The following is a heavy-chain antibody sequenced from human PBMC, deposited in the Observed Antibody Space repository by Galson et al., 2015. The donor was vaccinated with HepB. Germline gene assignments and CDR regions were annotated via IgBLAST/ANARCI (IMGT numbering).Heavy chain of an antibody. J-gene: IGHJ5*02. Sequence: QSGAEVKRPGESLKISCKGSGYSFTSYWIGWVRQMPGKGLEWMGIIYPGDSDTRYSPSFQGQVTISADKSISTAYLQWSSLKASDTAMYYCARTYYDFWSGYTGVDWFDPWGQGTLVTVSS. CDR1: GYSFTSYW. V-gene: IGHV5-51*01. CDR2: IYPGDSDT. CDR3: ARTYYDFWSGYTGVDWFDP. D-gene: IGHD3-3*01.